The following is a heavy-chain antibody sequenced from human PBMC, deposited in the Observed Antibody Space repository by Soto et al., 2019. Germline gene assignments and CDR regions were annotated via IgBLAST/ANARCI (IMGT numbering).Heavy chain of an antibody. Sequence: QVQLVESGGGVVQPGRSLRLSCAASGFTFSSYGMHWVRQAPGKGLEWVAVIWYDGTGQYYADSVKGRFTISRDNSKSTLSLQMDSLRAEDTAIYYCVREKGAFDEFDYWGRGTLVTVSS. J-gene: IGHJ4*02. CDR1: GFTFSSYG. V-gene: IGHV3-33*01. CDR2: IWYDGTGQ. CDR3: VREKGAFDEFDY.